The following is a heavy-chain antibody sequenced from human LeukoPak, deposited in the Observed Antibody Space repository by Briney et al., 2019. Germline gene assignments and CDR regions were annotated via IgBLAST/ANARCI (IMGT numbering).Heavy chain of an antibody. J-gene: IGHJ4*02. CDR2: ISGRSDNT. V-gene: IGHV3-23*01. CDR3: AKWGDYDVLTGYYVSDF. Sequence: PGGSLRLSCGASGFIFSNYAMYWVRQAPGKGLEWVSAISGRSDNTYYADSVKGRFTLSRDSSKNTLYLQMNSLRADDTAVYYCAKWGDYDVLTGYYVSDFWGQGTLVTVSS. CDR1: GFIFSNYA. D-gene: IGHD3-9*01.